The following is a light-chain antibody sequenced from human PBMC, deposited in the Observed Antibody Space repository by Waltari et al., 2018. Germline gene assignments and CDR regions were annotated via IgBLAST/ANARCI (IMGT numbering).Light chain of an antibody. CDR3: AVWDDTVSGYV. J-gene: IGLJ1*01. CDR1: SSNIGNNA. CDR2: YDD. V-gene: IGLV1-36*01. Sequence: QSVLTQPPSVSEAPKQRVTIPCSGSSSNIGNNAVNWYQQLPGKSPKLLIYYDDLLSSGVSDRFSGSKSGTSASLAIRGLQSEDEADYYCAVWDDTVSGYVFGAGTKVTVL.